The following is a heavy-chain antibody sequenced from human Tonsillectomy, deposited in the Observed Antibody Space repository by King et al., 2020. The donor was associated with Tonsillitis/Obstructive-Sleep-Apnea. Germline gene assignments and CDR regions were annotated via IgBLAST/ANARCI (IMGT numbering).Heavy chain of an antibody. D-gene: IGHD1-7*01. Sequence: QLVQSGAEVKKPGASVKVSCKASGYTFSTYGISWGRQAPGQGLEWGGWINNYNANTNYAQKLQGRVTMTTDTSTSTAYMEVRSLRSDDTAVYYCARGGYELELLYWGQGTLITVSS. CDR3: ARGGYELELLY. CDR1: GYTFSTYG. CDR2: INNYNANT. J-gene: IGHJ4*02. V-gene: IGHV1-18*04.